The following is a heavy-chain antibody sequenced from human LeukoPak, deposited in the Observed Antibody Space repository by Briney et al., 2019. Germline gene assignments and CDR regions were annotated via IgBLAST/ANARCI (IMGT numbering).Heavy chain of an antibody. Sequence: SGTLSLTCAVSGGSISSSNWWSWVRQPPGKGLEWIGEIYHSGSTNYNPSLKSRVTISVDTSKNQFSLKLSSVTAADTAVYYCARHGPPDAFDIWGQGTMVTVSS. V-gene: IGHV4-4*02. J-gene: IGHJ3*02. CDR2: IYHSGST. D-gene: IGHD2-8*01. CDR1: GGSISSSNW. CDR3: ARHGPPDAFDI.